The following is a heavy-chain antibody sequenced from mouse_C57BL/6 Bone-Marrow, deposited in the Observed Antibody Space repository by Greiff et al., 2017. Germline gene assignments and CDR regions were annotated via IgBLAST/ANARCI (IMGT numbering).Heavy chain of an antibody. Sequence: EVHLVESGEGLVKPGGSLKLSCAASGFTFSSYAMSWVRQTPEKRLEWVAYISSGGDYIYYADTVKGRFTISRDNARNTLYLQMSSLKSEDTAMYYCTIYYDYDGGYFDVWGTGTTVTVSS. CDR2: ISSGGDYI. V-gene: IGHV5-9-1*02. J-gene: IGHJ1*03. CDR3: TIYYDYDGGYFDV. D-gene: IGHD2-4*01. CDR1: GFTFSSYA.